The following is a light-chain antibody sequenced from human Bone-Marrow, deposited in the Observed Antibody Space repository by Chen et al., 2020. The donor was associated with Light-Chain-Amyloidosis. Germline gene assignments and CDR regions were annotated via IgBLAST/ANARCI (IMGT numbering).Light chain of an antibody. Sequence: DIQMTQSPSTLSASVGDSVTITCRAGQNINRWMAWYQQKPGKPPNLLIYDASTLEGGVPSRFSGSDSGTEFTLTISGLQPDDFASYYCQQYYSYPYTVGPGTKLAIK. V-gene: IGKV1-5*01. CDR1: QNINRW. CDR2: DAS. CDR3: QQYYSYPYT. J-gene: IGKJ2*01.